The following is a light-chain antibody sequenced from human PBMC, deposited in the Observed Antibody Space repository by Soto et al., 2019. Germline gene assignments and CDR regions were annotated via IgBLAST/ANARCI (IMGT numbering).Light chain of an antibody. CDR1: GSDVGGYNY. CDR3: SSYTSASTPLV. V-gene: IGLV2-14*01. J-gene: IGLJ2*01. Sequence: QSALTQPASVPGSPGQSITISCTGTGSDVGGYNYVSWYQQHPGKAPKVMIYDVSNRPSGVSNRFSGSKSGNTASLTISGLQAEDEADYYCSSYTSASTPLVFGGGTKSPS. CDR2: DVS.